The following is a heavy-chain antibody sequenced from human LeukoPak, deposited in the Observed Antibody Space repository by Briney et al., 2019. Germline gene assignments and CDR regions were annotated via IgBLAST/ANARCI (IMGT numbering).Heavy chain of an antibody. CDR3: ARYDSSNWHCHDY. CDR2: IKQDGSEK. D-gene: IGHD6-13*01. V-gene: IGHV3-7*05. CDR1: GFTFSSYW. J-gene: IGHJ4*02. Sequence: GESLKISCAASGFTFSSYWMTWVRQAPGKGLEWVANIKQDGSEKYYVDSVKGRFIISRDNAKNSLYLQMNSLRAEDTAVYYCARYDSSNWHCHDYWGQGTLVTVSS.